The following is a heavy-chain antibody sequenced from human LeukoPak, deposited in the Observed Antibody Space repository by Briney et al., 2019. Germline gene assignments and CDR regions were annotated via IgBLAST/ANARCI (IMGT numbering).Heavy chain of an antibody. J-gene: IGHJ4*02. Sequence: SGPTLVNPTQTLTLTCTFSGFSLSTSGVGVGWIRQPPGKALEWLALIYWDDDKRYSPSLESRLTITKDTSKNQVVLTMTNMDPVDTATYYCAHRRRYYDSSGYYIRVFDYWGQGTLVTVSS. V-gene: IGHV2-5*02. D-gene: IGHD3-22*01. CDR3: AHRRRYYDSSGYYIRVFDY. CDR1: GFSLSTSGVG. CDR2: IYWDDDK.